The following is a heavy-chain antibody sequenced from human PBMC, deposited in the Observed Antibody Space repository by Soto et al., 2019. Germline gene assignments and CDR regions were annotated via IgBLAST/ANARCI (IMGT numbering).Heavy chain of an antibody. Sequence: QIQLLQSGAEVKKPGASVKVTCKASGYTFRNFGISWVRQAPGQGLEWMGWISAYNANANYAQKFQGRLTMTADTSTNPAYLELRSLRSDDTAVYYCARENSYFDYWGQGTLVTVSS. CDR3: ARENSYFDY. CDR2: ISAYNANA. V-gene: IGHV1-18*01. J-gene: IGHJ4*02. CDR1: GYTFRNFG.